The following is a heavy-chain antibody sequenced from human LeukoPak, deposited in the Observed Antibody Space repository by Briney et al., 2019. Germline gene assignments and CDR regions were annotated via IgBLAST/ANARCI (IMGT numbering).Heavy chain of an antibody. CDR2: IYYSGST. D-gene: IGHD1-26*01. CDR1: GGSISSSSYY. J-gene: IGHJ4*02. V-gene: IGHV4-39*07. CDR3: ARGGRGSFTFDY. Sequence: SETLSLTCTVSGGSISSSSYYWGWIRQPPGKGLEWIGSIYYSGSTYYNPSLKSRVTISVDTSKNQFSLKLSSVTAADTAVYYCARGGRGSFTFDYWGQGTLVTVSS.